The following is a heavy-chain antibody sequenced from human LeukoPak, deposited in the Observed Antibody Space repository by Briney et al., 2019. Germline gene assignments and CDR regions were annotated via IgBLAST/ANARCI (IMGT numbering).Heavy chain of an antibody. Sequence: GGSLGLSCAASGFTFSSYWMHWVRQAPGKGLVWVSRINSDGSSTSYADSVKGRFTISRDNAKNTLYLQMNSLRAEDTAVYYCARDPAVTGGPNYWGQGTLVTVSS. D-gene: IGHD6-19*01. V-gene: IGHV3-74*01. J-gene: IGHJ4*02. CDR2: INSDGSST. CDR3: ARDPAVTGGPNY. CDR1: GFTFSSYW.